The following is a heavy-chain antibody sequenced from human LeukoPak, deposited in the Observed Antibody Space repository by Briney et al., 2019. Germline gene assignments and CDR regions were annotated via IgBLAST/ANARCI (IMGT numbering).Heavy chain of an antibody. Sequence: GRSLRLSCAASGFTFDDYAMHWVRQAPGKGLEWVSGISWNSGSIGYADSVKGRFTISRDNAKNSLYLQMNSLRDEDMALYYCAKPTPGIAVAGSFDYWGQGTLVTVSS. CDR3: AKPTPGIAVAGSFDY. D-gene: IGHD6-19*01. J-gene: IGHJ4*02. V-gene: IGHV3-9*03. CDR2: ISWNSGSI. CDR1: GFTFDDYA.